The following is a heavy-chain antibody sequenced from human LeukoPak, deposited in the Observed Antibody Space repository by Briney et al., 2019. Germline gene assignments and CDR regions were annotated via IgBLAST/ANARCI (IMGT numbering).Heavy chain of an antibody. CDR1: GFTFSTYG. J-gene: IGHJ4*02. CDR2: ISGSGDNT. CDR3: AKDRGY. V-gene: IGHV3-23*01. Sequence: GGSLRLSCTASGFTFSTYGMTWVRKAPGKGLEWVSGISGSGDNTYYADSVKGRFTISRDNSKSTLYLQMNSLRAEDTAVYYCAKDRGYWGQGTLVTVSS.